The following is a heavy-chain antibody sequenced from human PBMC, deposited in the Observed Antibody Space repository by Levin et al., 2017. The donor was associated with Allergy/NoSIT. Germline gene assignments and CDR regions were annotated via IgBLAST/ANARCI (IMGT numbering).Heavy chain of an antibody. Sequence: GSLRLSCTVFGDSIKDYYYSWIRQPPGKGLEWIGYIYNGGDTNYNPSLKSRITLSLDSSNNQFSLKLTSVTAADTAVYYCARMKGGPTWYNWFDPWGQGTLVTVSS. CDR3: ARMKGGPTWYNWFDP. CDR2: IYNGGDT. CDR1: GDSIKDYY. V-gene: IGHV4-59*01. J-gene: IGHJ5*02. D-gene: IGHD1-14*01.